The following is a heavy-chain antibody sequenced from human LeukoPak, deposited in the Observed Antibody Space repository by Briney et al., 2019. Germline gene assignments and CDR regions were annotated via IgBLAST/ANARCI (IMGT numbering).Heavy chain of an antibody. D-gene: IGHD4-17*01. CDR1: GFTFSSYW. Sequence: GGSLRLSCAASGFTFSSYWMHWVRQAPGKGLVWVSRINSDGSSTSYADSVKGRFTISRDNAKNTLYLQMNSLRAEDTAVYYCASDSMTTVTPGDYWGQGTLVTVSS. CDR3: ASDSMTTVTPGDY. J-gene: IGHJ4*02. V-gene: IGHV3-74*01. CDR2: INSDGSST.